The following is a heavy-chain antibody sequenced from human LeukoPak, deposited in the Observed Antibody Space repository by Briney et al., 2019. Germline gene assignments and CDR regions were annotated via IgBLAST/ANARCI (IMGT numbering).Heavy chain of an antibody. CDR1: GGSISSYY. CDR3: ARIAAALYYYYMDV. Sequence: SETLPLTCTVSGGSISSYYWSWIRQPPGKGLEWIGYIYYSGSTNYNPSLKSRVTISVDTSKNQFSLKLSSVTAADTAVYYCARIAAALYYYYMDVWGKGTTVTVSS. V-gene: IGHV4-59*12. CDR2: IYYSGST. D-gene: IGHD6-13*01. J-gene: IGHJ6*03.